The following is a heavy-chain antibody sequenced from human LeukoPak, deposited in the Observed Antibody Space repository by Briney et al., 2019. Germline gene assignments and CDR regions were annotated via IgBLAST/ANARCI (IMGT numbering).Heavy chain of an antibody. CDR3: ARTPAHYYYCYMDV. CDR1: GFTVSDNY. CDR2: ISSSSSYI. J-gene: IGHJ6*03. V-gene: IGHV3-21*01. Sequence: GGSLRLSCAASGFTVSDNYMSWVRQAPGKGLEWVSSISSSSSYIYYADSVKGRFTISRDNAKNSLYLQMNSLRAEDTAVYYCARTPAHYYYCYMDVWGKGTTVTVSS.